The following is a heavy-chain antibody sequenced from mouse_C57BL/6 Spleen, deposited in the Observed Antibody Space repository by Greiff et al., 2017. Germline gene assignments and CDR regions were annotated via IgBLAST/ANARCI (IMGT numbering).Heavy chain of an antibody. CDR3: ARNPSRGTVAGGYFDV. Sequence: VKVVESGPGLVAPSQSLSITCTVSGFSLTSYAISWVRQPPGKGLEWLGVIWTGGGTNYNSALKSRLSISKDNSKSQVFLKMNSLQTDDTARYYCARNPSRGTVAGGYFDVWGTGTTVTVSS. D-gene: IGHD1-1*01. V-gene: IGHV2-9-1*01. CDR2: IWTGGGT. CDR1: GFSLTSYA. J-gene: IGHJ1*03.